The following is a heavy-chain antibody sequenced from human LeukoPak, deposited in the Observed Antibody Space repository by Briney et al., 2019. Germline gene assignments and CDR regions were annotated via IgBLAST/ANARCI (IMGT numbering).Heavy chain of an antibody. J-gene: IGHJ6*03. CDR3: ARGPDWGYYMDV. CDR2: IYYSGTT. CDR1: GGSFSGYY. V-gene: IGHV4-59*01. Sequence: SETLSLTCAVYGGSFSGYYWNWIRQPPGKGLEWIGYIYYSGTTNYNPSLKSRVTISVDTSKNQFSLKLSSVTAADKAVYYCARGPDWGYYMDVWGKGTTVTVSS. D-gene: IGHD3-9*01.